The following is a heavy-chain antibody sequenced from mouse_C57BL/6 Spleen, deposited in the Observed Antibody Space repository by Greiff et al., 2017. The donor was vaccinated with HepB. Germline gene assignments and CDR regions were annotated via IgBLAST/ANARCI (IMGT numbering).Heavy chain of an antibody. Sequence: EVKLVESGGGLVQPGGSMKLSCAASGFTFSDAWMDWVRQSPEKGLEWVAEIRNKANNHATYYAESVKGRFTISRDDSKSSVYLQMNSLRAEDTGIYYCTRGEAAQATGDWYFDVWGTGTTVTVSS. D-gene: IGHD3-2*02. J-gene: IGHJ1*03. CDR3: TRGEAAQATGDWYFDV. CDR1: GFTFSDAW. CDR2: IRNKANNHAT. V-gene: IGHV6-6*01.